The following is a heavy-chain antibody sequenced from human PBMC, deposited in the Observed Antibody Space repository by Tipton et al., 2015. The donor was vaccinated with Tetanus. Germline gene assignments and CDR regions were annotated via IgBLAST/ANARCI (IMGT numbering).Heavy chain of an antibody. CDR3: AKGVRGSSSPFDY. D-gene: IGHD6-13*01. J-gene: IGHJ4*02. V-gene: IGHV3-23*01. Sequence: SLRLSCVASGFNFRGHGMNWVRRTPGKGLEWVSGTSGNGDGKYYADSVKGRFTVSRDNDKNTLYLLMKSLRIEDTAIYYCAKGVRGSSSPFDYWGLGTLVTVSA. CDR2: TSGNGDGK. CDR1: GFNFRGHG.